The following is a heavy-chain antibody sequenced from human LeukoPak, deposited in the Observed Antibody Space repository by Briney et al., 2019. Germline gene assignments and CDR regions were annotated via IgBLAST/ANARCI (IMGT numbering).Heavy chain of an antibody. V-gene: IGHV4-59*01. CDR2: LHESGST. J-gene: IGHJ4*02. CDR1: GGSITGSF. D-gene: IGHD5-24*01. Sequence: PSETLSLTCTVSGGSITGSFWGWFRQSPGKGLEWIGFLHESGSTIYNASLKGRASISADTSRSQFSLRLTSVTAADMAVYFCTTGGGWLTDYWGRGTLVTVSS. CDR3: TTGGGWLTDY.